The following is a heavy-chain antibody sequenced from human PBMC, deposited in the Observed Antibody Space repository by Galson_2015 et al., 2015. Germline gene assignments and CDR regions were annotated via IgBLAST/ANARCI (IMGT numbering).Heavy chain of an antibody. CDR3: ASVPSRVRIQEVDY. J-gene: IGHJ4*02. CDR2: INSDGSST. D-gene: IGHD5-18*01. V-gene: IGHV3-74*01. Sequence: SLRLSCAASGFTFSSYWMHWVRQAPGKGLVWVSRINSDGSSTSHADSVKGRFTISRDNSKNTLYLQMDSLRAEDTAVYYCASVPSRVRIQEVDYWGQGTLVTVSS. CDR1: GFTFSSYW.